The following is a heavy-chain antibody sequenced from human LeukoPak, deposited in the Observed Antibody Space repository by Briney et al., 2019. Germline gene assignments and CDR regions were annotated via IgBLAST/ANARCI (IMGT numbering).Heavy chain of an antibody. J-gene: IGHJ3*02. D-gene: IGHD6-13*01. CDR1: GYSISSGYY. V-gene: IGHV4-38-2*02. CDR3: ARMYSSSWLDAFDI. CDR2: IYHSGST. Sequence: SETLSLTCTVSGYSISSGYYWGWIRQPPGKGLEWIGSIYHSGSTYYNPSLKSRVTISVDTSKNQFSLKLSSVTAADTAVYYCARMYSSSWLDAFDIWGQGTMVTVSS.